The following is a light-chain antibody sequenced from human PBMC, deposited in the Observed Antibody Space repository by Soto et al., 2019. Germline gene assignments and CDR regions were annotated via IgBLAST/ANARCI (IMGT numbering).Light chain of an antibody. CDR1: SSDVGGYNY. J-gene: IGLJ1*01. CDR2: EVS. V-gene: IGLV2-14*01. CDR3: GSYTSNRTPYV. Sequence: QSVLTQPASVSGSPGQSITISCTGTSSDVGGYNYVSWYQQHPGKAPKLMIYEVSKWPSGVSDRFSGSMSGNTASLTISGLQAEDEADYYCGSYTSNRTPYVFRTG.